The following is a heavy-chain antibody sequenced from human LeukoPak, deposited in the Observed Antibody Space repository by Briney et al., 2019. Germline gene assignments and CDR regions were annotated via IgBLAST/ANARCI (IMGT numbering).Heavy chain of an antibody. CDR2: INHSGST. CDR1: GGSFSGYY. V-gene: IGHV4-34*01. J-gene: IGHJ4*02. Sequence: SETLSLTCAVYGGSFSGYYWSWIRQPPGKGLEWIGEINHSGSTNYDPSLKSRVTISVDTSKNQFSLKLSSVTAADTAVYYCARVRRRQWLGDFDYWGQGTLVTVSS. D-gene: IGHD6-19*01. CDR3: ARVRRRQWLGDFDY.